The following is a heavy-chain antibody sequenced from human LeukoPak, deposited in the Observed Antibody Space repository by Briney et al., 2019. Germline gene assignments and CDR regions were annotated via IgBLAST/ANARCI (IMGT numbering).Heavy chain of an antibody. CDR2: IIPIFGTA. J-gene: IGHJ6*04. Sequence: GASVKVSCKASGGTFSSYAISWVRQAPGQGLEGMGGIIPIFGTANYAQKFQGRVTITADESTSTAYMELSSLRSEDTAVYYCARGKIAAAGYYYYGMDVWGKGTTVTVSS. CDR1: GGTFSSYA. CDR3: ARGKIAAAGYYYYGMDV. D-gene: IGHD6-13*01. V-gene: IGHV1-69*13.